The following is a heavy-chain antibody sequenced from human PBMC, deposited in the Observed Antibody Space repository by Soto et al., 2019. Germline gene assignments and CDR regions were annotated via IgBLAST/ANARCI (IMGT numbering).Heavy chain of an antibody. V-gene: IGHV4-34*01. CDR1: GGSISDYY. D-gene: IGHD5-18*01. CDR2: FSRDEGT. Sequence: QVQLQQWGAGLLKPSEILSLTCAVYGGSISDYYLSWIRQPPGKGLEWIGEFSRDEGTKYNPSLKSRVTISLDTSKNQFSLRLNSVTAADTAVYYCARGMDSSKTGYWGQGTLVTVSS. J-gene: IGHJ4*02. CDR3: ARGMDSSKTGY.